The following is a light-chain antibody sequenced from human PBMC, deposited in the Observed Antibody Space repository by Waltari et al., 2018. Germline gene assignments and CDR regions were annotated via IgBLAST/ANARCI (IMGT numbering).Light chain of an antibody. CDR1: NIGSRT. V-gene: IGLV3-21*04. CDR3: QVWDSSSDHWV. Sequence: SYVLPQPSSVSVAPGKTARITCGGSNIGSRTVHWHQQKPGQAPVLVFYYDSDRPSGIPERFSGSNSGNTATLTISRVEVGDEADYYRQVWDSSSDHWVFGGGTKLTVL. CDR2: YDS. J-gene: IGLJ3*02.